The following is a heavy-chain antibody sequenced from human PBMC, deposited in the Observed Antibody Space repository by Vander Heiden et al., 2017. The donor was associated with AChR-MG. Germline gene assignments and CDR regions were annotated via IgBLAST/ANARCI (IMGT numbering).Heavy chain of an antibody. Sequence: EVQLLESGGDLVQPGGSLRLSCAASGFTFSSPAMGWVRQAPGKGLEWVSTISAGGDSTYYADSVRGRFTISRDNSKNTLYLQINSLRAEDTAIYYCAKYLTVPAASFDYWGQGTLVTVSS. D-gene: IGHD2-2*01. V-gene: IGHV3-23*01. CDR2: ISAGGDST. CDR1: GFTFSSPA. J-gene: IGHJ4*02. CDR3: AKYLTVPAASFDY.